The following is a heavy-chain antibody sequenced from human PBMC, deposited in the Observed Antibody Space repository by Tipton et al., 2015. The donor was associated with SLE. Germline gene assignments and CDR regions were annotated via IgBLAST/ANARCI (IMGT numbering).Heavy chain of an antibody. Sequence: SLRLSCAASEFTFSHYAMTGVRQAPGKGLEWVSSISGSGFTTNYADSVQGRFTISRDNSKKTLYLQMNSLRAEDTALYYCAKGRGFGAIYPFDSWGQGTLVTVSS. V-gene: IGHV3-23*01. CDR3: AKGRGFGAIYPFDS. D-gene: IGHD4/OR15-4a*01. CDR1: EFTFSHYA. J-gene: IGHJ4*02. CDR2: ISGSGFTT.